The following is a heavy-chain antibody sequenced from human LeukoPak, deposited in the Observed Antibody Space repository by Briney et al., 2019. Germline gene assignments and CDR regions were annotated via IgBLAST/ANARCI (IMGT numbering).Heavy chain of an antibody. V-gene: IGHV3-23*01. D-gene: IGHD3-10*01. CDR2: ISGSGGST. CDR3: AKGSGSYYKPPLAGFFDY. J-gene: IGHJ4*02. CDR1: GFTFSSYS. Sequence: QAGGSLRLSCVVSGFTFSSYSMSWVRQAPGKGLEWVSAISGSGGSTYYADSVKGRFTISRDNSKNTLYLQMNSLRAEDTAVYYCAKGSGSYYKPPLAGFFDYWGQGTLVTVSS.